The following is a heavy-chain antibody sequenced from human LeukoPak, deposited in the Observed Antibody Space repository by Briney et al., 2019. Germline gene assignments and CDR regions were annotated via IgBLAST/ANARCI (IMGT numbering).Heavy chain of an antibody. J-gene: IGHJ4*02. Sequence: PGGSLRLSCAASGFTFSSYWMSWVRQAPGKGLEWVANIEQDGSEKYYVDSVKGRFTISRDNAKNSLYLQMNSLRAEDTAVYYCARDTPLGELPGVSDYWGQGTLVTVSS. CDR2: IEQDGSEK. D-gene: IGHD1-26*01. CDR1: GFTFSSYW. CDR3: ARDTPLGELPGVSDY. V-gene: IGHV3-7*01.